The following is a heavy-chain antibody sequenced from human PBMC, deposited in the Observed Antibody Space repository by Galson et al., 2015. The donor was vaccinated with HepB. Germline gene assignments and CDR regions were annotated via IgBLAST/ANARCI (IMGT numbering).Heavy chain of an antibody. Sequence: SLRLSCAASGFTFSSYAMSWVRQAPGKGLEWVSAISGSGAATYYADSVRGRFTIPRDNSKNTLYLQMNSLRAEDTAVYYCAKAHKNIAVAGYFDYWGQGTLVTVSS. J-gene: IGHJ4*02. CDR3: AKAHKNIAVAGYFDY. CDR2: ISGSGAAT. CDR1: GFTFSSYA. D-gene: IGHD6-19*01. V-gene: IGHV3-23*01.